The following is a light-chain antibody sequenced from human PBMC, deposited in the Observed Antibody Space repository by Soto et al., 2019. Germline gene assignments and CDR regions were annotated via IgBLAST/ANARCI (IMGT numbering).Light chain of an antibody. Sequence: EIVLTQSPATLSLSPGESATLSCRASQSVSSYLAWYQQKPGQAPRLLIYDASNRATGIPARFSGSGSGTDFTLTISSLEPEDFAVYYCQQRSNWLTFGGGTKVVIK. CDR3: QQRSNWLT. V-gene: IGKV3-11*01. CDR1: QSVSSY. J-gene: IGKJ4*01. CDR2: DAS.